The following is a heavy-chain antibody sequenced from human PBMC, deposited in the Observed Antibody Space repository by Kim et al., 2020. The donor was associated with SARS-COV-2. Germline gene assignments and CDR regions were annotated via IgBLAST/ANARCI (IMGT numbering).Heavy chain of an antibody. Sequence: SETLSLTCTVSGGSISSGGYYWSWIRQHPGKGLEWIGYIYYSGSTYYNPSLKSRVTISVDTSKNQFSLKLSSVTAADTAVYYCARDGGCSSTSCYTGFAFDIWGQGTMVTVSS. CDR1: GGSISSGGYY. CDR3: ARDGGCSSTSCYTGFAFDI. V-gene: IGHV4-31*03. CDR2: IYYSGST. J-gene: IGHJ3*02. D-gene: IGHD2-2*02.